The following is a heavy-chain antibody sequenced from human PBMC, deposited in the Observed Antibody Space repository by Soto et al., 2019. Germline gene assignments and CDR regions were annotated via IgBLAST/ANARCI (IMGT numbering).Heavy chain of an antibody. J-gene: IGHJ4*02. Sequence: QVQLVESGGGLVKPGGSLRLSCAASGFTLSDYYMSWIRQAPGKGLEGVSYVSSSGNAIYYAHAVKGRFTISRDNAKDPLYLQMNSLRAEDTAVDYCARGTATGYFDCWGQGTLVTVSS. V-gene: IGHV3-11*01. CDR3: ARGTATGYFDC. CDR1: GFTLSDYY. D-gene: IGHD5-18*01. CDR2: VSSSGNAI.